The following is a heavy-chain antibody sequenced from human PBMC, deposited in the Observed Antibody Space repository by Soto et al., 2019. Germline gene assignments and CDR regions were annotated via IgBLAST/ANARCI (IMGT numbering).Heavy chain of an antibody. CDR2: INNGGDIV. Sequence: PGGSLRLSCATSGFTFSDYYMAWIRQAPGKGLEWIGYINNGGDIVHYSDAMRGRFRISRDNTKKSLYLQMTSLRAEDTAIYYCARDFSKSTVGVVDSWGQGALVTGS. CDR3: ARDFSKSTVGVVDS. D-gene: IGHD2-2*01. J-gene: IGHJ4*02. CDR1: GFTFSDYY. V-gene: IGHV3-11*01.